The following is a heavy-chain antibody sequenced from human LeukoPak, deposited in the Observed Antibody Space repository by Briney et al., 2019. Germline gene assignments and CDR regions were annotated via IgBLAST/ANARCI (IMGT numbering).Heavy chain of an antibody. CDR3: ARDSTYSGSYIRDYNWFDP. CDR1: VGSISSYY. V-gene: IGHV4-4*07. CDR2: IYTSGST. D-gene: IGHD1-26*01. Sequence: SETLSLTCTVSVGSISSYYWSWIRQPAGKGLECIGRIYTSGSTNYNPSLKSRVTMSVDTSKNQFSLKLSSVTAADTAVYYCARDSTYSGSYIRDYNWFDPWGQGTLVTVSS. J-gene: IGHJ5*02.